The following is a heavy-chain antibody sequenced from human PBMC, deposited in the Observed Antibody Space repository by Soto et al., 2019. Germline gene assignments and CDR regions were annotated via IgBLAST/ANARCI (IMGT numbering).Heavy chain of an antibody. Sequence: GGSLRLSCAASGFTFSSYAMSWVRQAPGKGLEWVSAISGSGGSTYYADSVKGRFTISRDNSKNTLYLQMNSLRAEDTAVYYCAKGSVPAAIYYYYMDVWGKGTTVNVSS. D-gene: IGHD2-2*02. CDR3: AKGSVPAAIYYYYMDV. CDR2: ISGSGGST. CDR1: GFTFSSYA. J-gene: IGHJ6*03. V-gene: IGHV3-23*01.